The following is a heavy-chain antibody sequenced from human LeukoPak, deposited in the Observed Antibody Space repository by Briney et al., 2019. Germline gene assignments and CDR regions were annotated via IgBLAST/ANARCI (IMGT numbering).Heavy chain of an antibody. CDR3: TTDLPRDYYDSSEIDY. CDR2: IKSKTDGGTT. D-gene: IGHD3-22*01. Sequence: GGSLRLSCAASGFTFSNAWRSWVRQAPGKGLEWVGRIKSKTDGGTTDYAAPVKGRFTISRDDSKNTLYLQMNSLKTEDTAVYYCTTDLPRDYYDSSEIDYWGQGTLVTVSS. CDR1: GFTFSNAW. J-gene: IGHJ4*02. V-gene: IGHV3-15*01.